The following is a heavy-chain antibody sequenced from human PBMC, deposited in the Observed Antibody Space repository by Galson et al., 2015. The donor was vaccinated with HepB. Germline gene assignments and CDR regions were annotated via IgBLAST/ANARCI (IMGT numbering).Heavy chain of an antibody. CDR3: AKEAPGFSTN. J-gene: IGHJ4*02. CDR1: GFIFSTYS. V-gene: IGHV3-48*01. D-gene: IGHD3-3*02. CDR2: ISSSGTTM. Sequence: LRLSCAASGFIFSTYSMNWVRQAPGKGLEWVSYISSSGTTMYYADSVRGRFTISRDNAKNSLFLQMNSLRAEDTAVYYCAKEAPGFSTNWGLGTLVTVSS.